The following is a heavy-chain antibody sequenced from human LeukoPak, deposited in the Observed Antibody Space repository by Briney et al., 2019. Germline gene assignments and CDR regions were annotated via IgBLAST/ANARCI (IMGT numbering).Heavy chain of an antibody. CDR3: ARNHYYYYMDV. V-gene: IGHV3-74*01. CDR2: INTDGSST. J-gene: IGHJ6*03. CDR1: GFIFSSYW. Sequence: PGGSLRLSCAASGFIFSSYWMHWVRHAPGKGLVWVSRINTDGSSTSYADSVKGRFTISRDNAKNTLYLQMNSLRAEDTAVYYCARNHYYYYMDVWGKGTTVTVSS.